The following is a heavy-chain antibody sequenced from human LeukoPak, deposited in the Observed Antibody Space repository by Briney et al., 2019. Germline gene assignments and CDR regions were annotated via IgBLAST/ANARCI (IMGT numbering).Heavy chain of an antibody. J-gene: IGHJ4*02. CDR1: GFTFNNYV. V-gene: IGHV3-23*01. D-gene: IGHD1-26*01. CDR2: ISASAAMT. Sequence: GGSLRLSCAASGFTFNNYVVTWVRRAPGKGLEWVSSISASAAMTYYADSVRGRFTVSRDNSNNTLYLQMSSLTAADTAVYYCAKDRSIGTYYTFDHWGQGTLVTVSS. CDR3: AKDRSIGTYYTFDH.